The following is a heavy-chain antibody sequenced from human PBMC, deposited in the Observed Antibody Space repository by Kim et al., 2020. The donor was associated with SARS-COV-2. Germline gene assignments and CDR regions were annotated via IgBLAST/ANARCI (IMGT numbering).Heavy chain of an antibody. CDR1: GFTFSSSW. Sequence: LSLTCAASGFTFSSSWMTWVRQAPGKGLEWVANIKQDESEKNYVDSSKGRFSISRDNARNSLSLQMNSLRVEDTAVYYCVKGGWFGLSWGQGILVTVSS. V-gene: IGHV3-7*01. D-gene: IGHD3-10*01. CDR3: VKGGWFGLS. CDR2: IKQDESEK. J-gene: IGHJ5*02.